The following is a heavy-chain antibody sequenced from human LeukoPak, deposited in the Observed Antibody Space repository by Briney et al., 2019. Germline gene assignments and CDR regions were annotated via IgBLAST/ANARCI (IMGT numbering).Heavy chain of an antibody. CDR2: ISSSSSYI. D-gene: IGHD4-17*01. CDR1: GFTFSSYS. V-gene: IGHV3-21*01. Sequence: GGSLRLSCAASGFTFSSYSMNWVRQAPGKGLEWVSSISSSSSYIYYADSAKGRFTISRDNAKNSLYLQMNSLRAEDTAVYYCATAGYDYGDYVYAFDIWGQGTMVTVSS. J-gene: IGHJ3*02. CDR3: ATAGYDYGDYVYAFDI.